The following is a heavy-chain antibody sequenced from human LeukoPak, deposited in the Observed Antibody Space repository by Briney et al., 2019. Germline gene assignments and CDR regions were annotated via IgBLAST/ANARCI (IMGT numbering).Heavy chain of an antibody. CDR2: IIPIFGTA. D-gene: IGHD2-2*01. J-gene: IGHJ4*02. CDR3: ARGRYCSSTSCYFGVLFDY. Sequence: SVKVSCKASGGTFSSYAISWVRQAPGQGLEWMGGIIPIFGTADYAQKFQGRVTITADESTSTAYMELSSLRSEDTAVYYCARGRYCSSTSCYFGVLFDYWGQGTLVTVSS. V-gene: IGHV1-69*13. CDR1: GGTFSSYA.